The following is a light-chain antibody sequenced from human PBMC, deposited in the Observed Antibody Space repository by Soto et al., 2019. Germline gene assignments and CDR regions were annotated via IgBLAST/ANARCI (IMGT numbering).Light chain of an antibody. V-gene: IGLV2-14*01. J-gene: IGLJ1*01. CDR2: EVR. Sequence: QSALTQPASVSGSPGQSITISCTGTSXDVGGYNYVSWYQQHPGKAPKLMIYEVRNRPSGVSNRVSGSKSGNTASLTISGLQAEDEADYYCSSYTSSSTRVFGTGTKVTVL. CDR3: SSYTSSSTRV. CDR1: SXDVGGYNY.